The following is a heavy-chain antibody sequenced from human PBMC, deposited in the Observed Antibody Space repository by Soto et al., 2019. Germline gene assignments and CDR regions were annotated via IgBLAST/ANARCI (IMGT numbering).Heavy chain of an antibody. CDR2: ISGSSSYI. V-gene: IGHV3-11*06. Sequence: PGGSLRLSCAASGFPFGDYYMTWIRRAPGKGLEWVSHISGSSSYIIYADSVKGRFTISRDNAENTLFLQMNSLGAEDTAVYYCATLAAAASWGQGTLFSVSS. J-gene: IGHJ5*02. CDR3: ATLAAAAS. D-gene: IGHD6-13*01. CDR1: GFPFGDYY.